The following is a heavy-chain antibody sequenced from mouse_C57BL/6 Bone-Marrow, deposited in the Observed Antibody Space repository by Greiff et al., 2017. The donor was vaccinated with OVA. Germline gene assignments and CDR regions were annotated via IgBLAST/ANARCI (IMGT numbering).Heavy chain of an antibody. D-gene: IGHD4-1*01. J-gene: IGHJ4*01. CDR3: ARDALGRGVDY. V-gene: IGHV7-1*01. CDR2: SRNKANDYTT. CDR1: GFTFSDFY. Sequence: DVMLVESGGGLVQSGRSLRLSCATSGFTFSDFYMEWVRQAPGKGLEWIAASRNKANDYTTEYSASVKGRFIVSRDTSQSILYLQMNALRAEDTAIYYCARDALGRGVDYWGQGTSVTVSS.